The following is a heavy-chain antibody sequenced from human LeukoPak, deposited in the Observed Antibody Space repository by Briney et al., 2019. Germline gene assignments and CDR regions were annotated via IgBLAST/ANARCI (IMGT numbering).Heavy chain of an antibody. J-gene: IGHJ3*02. D-gene: IGHD6-19*01. Sequence: GGSLRLSCVASGFTFSSHGMHWVRQAPGKRLEYVSAITSDGGSTFYANSVKGRFTISRDNSKNTVYLQMGSLRAEDLAVYYCARVAVWLGDAFDIWGQGTMVTVSS. CDR3: ARVAVWLGDAFDI. CDR2: ITSDGGST. CDR1: GFTFSSHG. V-gene: IGHV3-64*01.